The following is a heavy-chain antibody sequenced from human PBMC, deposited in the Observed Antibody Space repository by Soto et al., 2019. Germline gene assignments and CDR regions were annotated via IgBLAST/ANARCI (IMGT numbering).Heavy chain of an antibody. CDR3: ANSAGTPEHNAFDT. J-gene: IGHJ3*02. V-gene: IGHV4-34*01. Sequence: SETLSLTCAVYGGSFSGYYWSWIRQPPGKGLEWIGEINHSGSTNYNPSLKSRVTISVDTSKNQFSLKLSSVTAADTAVYYCANSAGTPEHNAFDTWGQGTMVT. CDR1: GGSFSGYY. CDR2: INHSGST. D-gene: IGHD1-1*01.